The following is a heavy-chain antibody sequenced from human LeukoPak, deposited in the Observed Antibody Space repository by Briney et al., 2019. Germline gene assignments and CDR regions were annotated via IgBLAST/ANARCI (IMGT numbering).Heavy chain of an antibody. CDR1: GYTFTGYY. V-gene: IGHV1-2*02. CDR3: ARDGITMTGSDWFDP. D-gene: IGHD3-22*01. CDR2: INCNSGGT. Sequence: ASVKVSCKASGYTFTGYYMHWVRQAPGQGLEWMRWINCNSGGTNYAQKFQGRVTMTRDTSISTAYMELSRLRSDDTAVYYCARDGITMTGSDWFDPWGQGTLVTVSS. J-gene: IGHJ5*02.